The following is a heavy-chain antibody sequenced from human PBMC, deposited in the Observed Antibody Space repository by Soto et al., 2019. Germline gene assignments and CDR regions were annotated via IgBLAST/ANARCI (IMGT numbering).Heavy chain of an antibody. CDR3: ARRYCSSTSCPSNYYGMNV. CDR2: IDPSDSYT. D-gene: IGHD2-2*01. V-gene: IGHV5-10-1*01. Sequence: GESLKISCKGSGYSFTSYWTSWVRQMPGKGLEWMGRIDPSDSYTNYSPSFQGHVTISTDKSIGTAYLQWSSLKASDTAMYYCARRYCSSTSCPSNYYGMNVWGQGTTVTVSS. J-gene: IGHJ6*02. CDR1: GYSFTSYW.